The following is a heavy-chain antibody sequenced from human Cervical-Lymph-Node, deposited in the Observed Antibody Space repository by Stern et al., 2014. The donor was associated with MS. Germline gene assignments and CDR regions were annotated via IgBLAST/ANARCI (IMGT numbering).Heavy chain of an antibody. CDR1: GDSISSGGYH. D-gene: IGHD4-11*01. Sequence: QVQLQESGPGLEKPSQTLSLTCTVSGDSISSGGYHWSWFRQQPGKGLEWIGYLYYSGSTYYNPSLKSRVTISVDTSKNQFSLKLSSVTAADTAVYYCAREARNLRYFDLWGRGTLVTVSS. V-gene: IGHV4-31*03. J-gene: IGHJ2*01. CDR2: LYYSGST. CDR3: AREARNLRYFDL.